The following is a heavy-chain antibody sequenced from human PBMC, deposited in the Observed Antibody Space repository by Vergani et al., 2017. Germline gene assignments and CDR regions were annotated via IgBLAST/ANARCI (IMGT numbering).Heavy chain of an antibody. D-gene: IGHD1-1*01. CDR3: ATKSCGTPGCQIGYFRE. CDR2: ISYDGTQK. CDR1: GFTSSYYG. J-gene: IGHJ1*01. Sequence: QVHLVESGGGVVQPGRYLRLSCVVSGFTSSYYGMHWVRQAPGKGLEWVAVISYDGTQKYSADSVKCRFTISRDNSKSTLYLQMNSLRTEDTAVYYCATKSCGTPGCQIGYFREWGQGTLVTVSS. V-gene: IGHV3-30*03.